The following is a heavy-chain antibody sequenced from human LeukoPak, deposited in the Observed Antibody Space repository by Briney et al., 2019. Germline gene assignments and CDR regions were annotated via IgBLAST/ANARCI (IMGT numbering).Heavy chain of an antibody. J-gene: IGHJ3*02. Sequence: GASVKVSCKASGGTFSSYAISWVRQAPGQGLEWMGGIIPIFGTANYAQKFQGRVTVTADESTSTAYMELSSLRSEDTAVYYCARPQTNLYSSSWYDAFDIWGQGTMVTVSS. V-gene: IGHV1-69*13. CDR1: GGTFSSYA. D-gene: IGHD6-13*01. CDR2: IIPIFGTA. CDR3: ARPQTNLYSSSWYDAFDI.